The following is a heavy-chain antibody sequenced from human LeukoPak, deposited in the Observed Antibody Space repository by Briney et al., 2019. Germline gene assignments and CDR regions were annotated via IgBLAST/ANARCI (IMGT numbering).Heavy chain of an antibody. CDR1: GFTFSSYA. V-gene: IGHV3-23*01. D-gene: IGHD3-10*01. Sequence: GGSLRLSCAASGFTFSSYAMSWVRQAPGKGLEWVSLISHSGGSTYYADSVKGRFTISRDNAKNSLYLQMNSLRAEDTALYYCAKDISSMVRGVIFDYWGQGTLVTVSS. CDR2: ISHSGGST. J-gene: IGHJ4*02. CDR3: AKDISSMVRGVIFDY.